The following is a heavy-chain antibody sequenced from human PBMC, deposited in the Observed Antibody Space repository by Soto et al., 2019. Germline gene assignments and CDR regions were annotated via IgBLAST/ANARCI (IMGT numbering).Heavy chain of an antibody. Sequence: PGESLKISCKASGYSFATYWIGWVRQMPGKGLEWMGIIYPDDSDTRYRPSFQGQVTISADKSINTAYLQWSSLKASDTAMYYCSTTTPGYCSGNTCYSDDAFDHWGQGTMVTVSS. J-gene: IGHJ4*02. CDR1: GYSFATYW. V-gene: IGHV5-51*01. CDR3: STTTPGYCSGNTCYSDDAFDH. D-gene: IGHD2-2*02. CDR2: IYPDDSDT.